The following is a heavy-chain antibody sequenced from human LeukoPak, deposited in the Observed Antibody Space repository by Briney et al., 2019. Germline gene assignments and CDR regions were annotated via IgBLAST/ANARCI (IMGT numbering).Heavy chain of an antibody. CDR1: GYTFTSYG. V-gene: IGHV1-18*01. J-gene: IGHJ5*02. CDR2: ISAYNGNT. D-gene: IGHD6-19*01. CDR3: ARDRGGIAVAGSWFDP. Sequence: ASVKVSCKASGYTFTSYGISWVRQAPGQGLEWMGWISAYNGNTNYAQKLQGRVTMTTDTSTSTAYMELRSLRSGDTAVYYCARDRGGIAVAGSWFDPWGQGTLVTVSS.